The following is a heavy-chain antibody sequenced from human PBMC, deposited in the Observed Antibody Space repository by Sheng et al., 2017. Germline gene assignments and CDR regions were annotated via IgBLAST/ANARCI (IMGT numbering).Heavy chain of an antibody. CDR3: AREGMVRGVSDY. Sequence: QLQLQESGPGLVKPSETLSLTCTVSGGSISSSSYYWGWIRQPPGKGLEWIGSIYYSGSTYYNPSLKSRVTISVDTSKNQFSLKLSSVTAVDTAVYYCAREGMVRGVSDYWGQGTLVTVSS. CDR1: GGSISSSSYY. V-gene: IGHV4-39*07. D-gene: IGHD3-10*01. J-gene: IGHJ4*02. CDR2: IYYSGST.